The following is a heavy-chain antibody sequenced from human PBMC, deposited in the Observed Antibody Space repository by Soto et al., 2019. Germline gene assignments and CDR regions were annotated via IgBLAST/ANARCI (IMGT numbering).Heavy chain of an antibody. V-gene: IGHV3-21*01. CDR1: GFTFSSYS. CDR2: ISSSSSYI. J-gene: IGHJ6*02. CDR3: ARLDYYGSGEAFGIYYYGMDV. Sequence: SGGSLRLSCAASGFTFSSYSMNWVRQAPGKGLEWVSSISSSSSYIYYADSVKGRFTISRDNAKNSLYLQMNSLRAEDTAVYYCARLDYYGSGEAFGIYYYGMDVWGQGTTVTVSS. D-gene: IGHD3-10*01.